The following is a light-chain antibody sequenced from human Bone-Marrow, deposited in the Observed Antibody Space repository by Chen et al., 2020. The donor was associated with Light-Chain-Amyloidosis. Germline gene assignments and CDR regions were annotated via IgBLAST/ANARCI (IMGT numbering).Light chain of an antibody. CDR1: DLPTKY. V-gene: IGLV3-25*03. Sequence: SYDLTQPPSVSVSPGQTARITCSGDDLPTKYAYGYQQKPGQAPVLVIHRDTDRPSGISERFSGSSSGTTATLTISGVQTEDESDYHCQSADSSGTYEVIFGGGTKVTVL. CDR3: QSADSSGTYEVI. J-gene: IGLJ2*01. CDR2: RDT.